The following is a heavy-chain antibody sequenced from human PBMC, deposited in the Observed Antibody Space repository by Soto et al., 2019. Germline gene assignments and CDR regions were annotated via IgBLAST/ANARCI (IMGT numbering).Heavy chain of an antibody. J-gene: IGHJ4*02. CDR2: IYDSGST. D-gene: IGHD3-22*01. V-gene: IGHV4-31*03. CDR1: GGSIGSYY. CDR3: ARAGSGIVVVPTYFDY. Sequence: SETLSLTCTVSGGSIGSYYWNWIRQHPGKGLEWIGYIYDSGSTYYNPSLKSRVTISVDTSKNQFSLKLSSVTAADTAVYYCARAGSGIVVVPTYFDYWGQGTLVTVS.